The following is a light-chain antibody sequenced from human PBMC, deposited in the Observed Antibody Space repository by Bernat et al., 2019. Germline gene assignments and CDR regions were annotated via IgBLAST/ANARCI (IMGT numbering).Light chain of an antibody. V-gene: IGKV1-33*01. CDR2: DAS. J-gene: IGKJ5*01. Sequence: DIQMTQSPSSLSASVGDRVTITCQASQDISNYLNWYQQKPGKAPKLLIYDASNLETGVPSRFSGSGSGTDFTFTISSLQPEDIATSYCQQYDNLLLTFGQGTRLEIK. CDR3: QQYDNLLLT. CDR1: QDISNY.